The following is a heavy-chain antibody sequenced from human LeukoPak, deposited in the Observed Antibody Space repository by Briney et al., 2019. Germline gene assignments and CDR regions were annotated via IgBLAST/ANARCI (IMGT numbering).Heavy chain of an antibody. Sequence: ASVKVSCKASGYIFTSYDINWVRQATGQGLVWMGWKNPNSGNTGYAQKFQGRVTMTRNTSISRAYMELSSLRSEDTAVYYCARMDIVLMVYAYYFDYWGQGTLVTVSS. D-gene: IGHD2-8*01. J-gene: IGHJ4*02. CDR2: KNPNSGNT. CDR3: ARMDIVLMVYAYYFDY. V-gene: IGHV1-8*01. CDR1: GYIFTSYD.